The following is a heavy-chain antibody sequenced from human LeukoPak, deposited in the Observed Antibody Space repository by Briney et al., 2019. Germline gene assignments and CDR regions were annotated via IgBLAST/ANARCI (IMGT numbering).Heavy chain of an antibody. CDR3: AKDNGDHAIDY. D-gene: IGHD4-17*01. CDR2: VSVDGSNK. V-gene: IGHV3-30*18. CDR1: GLTFSRYA. J-gene: IGHJ4*02. Sequence: GGPLRLSCAVSGLTFSRYAMHWVRQPPAKGLAGVAFVSVDGSNKEYGGSVKGRFTISRDNSKNTLYLQMSSLRVEDTALYYCAKDNGDHAIDYWGQGTMVTVSS.